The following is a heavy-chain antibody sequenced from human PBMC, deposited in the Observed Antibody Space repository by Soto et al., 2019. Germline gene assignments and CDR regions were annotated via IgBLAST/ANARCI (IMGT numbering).Heavy chain of an antibody. V-gene: IGHV3-64*01. Sequence: VQLVESGGGLVQPGGSLRLSCAASGFTFSSYAMHWVRQAPGKGLEYVSAISSNGGSTYYANSVKGRFTISRDNSKNTLYLQMGSLRAEDMAVYYCARGSDYMDVWGKGTTVTVSS. CDR3: ARGSDYMDV. J-gene: IGHJ6*03. CDR1: GFTFSSYA. D-gene: IGHD2-15*01. CDR2: ISSNGGST.